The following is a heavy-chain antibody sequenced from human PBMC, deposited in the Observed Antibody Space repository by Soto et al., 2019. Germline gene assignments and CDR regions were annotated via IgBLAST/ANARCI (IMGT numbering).Heavy chain of an antibody. CDR1: GGSISSGGYS. Sequence: SETLSLTCAVSGGSISSGGYSWSWIRQPPGKGLEWIGYIYHSGSTYYNPSLKSRVTISVDTSKNQFSLKLSSVTAADTAVYYCALLRITMVRGGRYYYYYGMDVWGQGTTVTVSS. V-gene: IGHV4-30-2*05. CDR2: IYHSGST. CDR3: ALLRITMVRGGRYYYYYGMDV. D-gene: IGHD3-10*01. J-gene: IGHJ6*02.